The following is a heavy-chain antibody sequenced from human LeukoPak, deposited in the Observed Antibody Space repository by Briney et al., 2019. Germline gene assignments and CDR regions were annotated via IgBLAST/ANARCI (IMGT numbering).Heavy chain of an antibody. CDR2: IYSGGST. D-gene: IGHD6-13*01. CDR3: ARALIAAAGLYYFDY. CDR1: GFTVSSNY. Sequence: GGSLRLSCAASGFTVSSNYMSWVRQAPGKGLEGVSVIYSGGSTYYADSVKGRYTISRDNSKNTLYLQMNSLRAEDTAVYYCARALIAAAGLYYFDYWGQGTLVTASS. J-gene: IGHJ4*02. V-gene: IGHV3-66*01.